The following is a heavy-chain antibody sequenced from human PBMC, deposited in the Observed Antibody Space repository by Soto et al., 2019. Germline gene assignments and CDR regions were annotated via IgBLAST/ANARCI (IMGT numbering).Heavy chain of an antibody. CDR2: IYSSGTT. CDR1: GGSINSYF. D-gene: IGHD3-22*01. V-gene: IGHV4-59*01. J-gene: IGHJ4*02. Sequence: SETLSLTCTVSGGSINSYFWSWIRQPPGKGLQYIGYIYSSGTTNCNPSLKSRVTISVDASKNQFSLKLNSVTAADTAVYYCARVRDYYDSSGFYSYFDYWGQGTLVTVSS. CDR3: ARVRDYYDSSGFYSYFDY.